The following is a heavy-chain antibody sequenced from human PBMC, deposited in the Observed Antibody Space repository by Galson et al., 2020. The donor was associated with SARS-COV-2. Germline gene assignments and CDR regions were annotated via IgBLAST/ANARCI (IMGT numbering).Heavy chain of an antibody. J-gene: IGHJ5*02. CDR1: GFTVSSNY. CDR3: ARGAKGPGPWHLNWFDP. Sequence: GESLKISCAASGFTVSSNYMSWVRQAPGKGLEWVSVIYSGGSTYYADSVKGRFTISRDNSKNTLYLQMNSLRAEDTAVYYCARGAKGPGPWHLNWFDPWGQGTLVTVSS. V-gene: IGHV3-53*01. D-gene: IGHD5-12*01. CDR2: IYSGGST.